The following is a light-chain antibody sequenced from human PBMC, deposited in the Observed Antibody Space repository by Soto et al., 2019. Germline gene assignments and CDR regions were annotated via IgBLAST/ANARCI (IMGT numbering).Light chain of an antibody. CDR1: PDLSNF. J-gene: IGKJ2*01. V-gene: IGKV1-27*01. Sequence: LPNNPFPSSPSASVGEKGTLTFRASPDLSNFLAWYQQKPGEVPKLLIYAASTLQKGVQSRFSGGGSGTLFTLTISSLQPDDVATYYCQKYNSAPKTFGRGTRLEIK. CDR3: QKYNSAPKT. CDR2: AAS.